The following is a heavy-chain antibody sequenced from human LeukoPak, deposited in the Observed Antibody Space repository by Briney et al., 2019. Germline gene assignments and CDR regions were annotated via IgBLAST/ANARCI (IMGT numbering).Heavy chain of an antibody. V-gene: IGHV3-48*03. CDR3: AKALATRHMDV. CDR1: GFTFRSYD. Sequence: GGSLRLSCAASGFTFRSYDMNWVRQAPGKGLEWVSYISSSGTTIYYADSVKGRFTISRDNAKNSLYLQMSSLRAEDTAVYYCAKALATRHMDVWGQGATVTVSS. J-gene: IGHJ6*02. CDR2: ISSSGTTI.